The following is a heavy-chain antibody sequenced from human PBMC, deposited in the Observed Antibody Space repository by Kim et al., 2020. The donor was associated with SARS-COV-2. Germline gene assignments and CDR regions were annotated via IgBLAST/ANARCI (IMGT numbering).Heavy chain of an antibody. Sequence: SQTLSLTCAIPGDSVSSNSVTWNWIRQSPSRGLEWLGRTYYRSKWYSDSAVSVQGRITINADTSKNQFSLQLNSVTPEDTAVYYCVRLIGNSWLDYWGQG. J-gene: IGHJ4*02. CDR3: VRLIGNSWLDY. D-gene: IGHD2-21*01. CDR2: TYYRSKWYS. CDR1: GDSVSSNSVT. V-gene: IGHV6-1*01.